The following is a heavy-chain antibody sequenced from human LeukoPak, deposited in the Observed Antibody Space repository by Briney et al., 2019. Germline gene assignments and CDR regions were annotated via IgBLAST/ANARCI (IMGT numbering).Heavy chain of an antibody. D-gene: IGHD6-13*01. CDR2: INWNGGST. J-gene: IGHJ6*03. V-gene: IGHV3-20*04. CDR1: GFTFDDYG. CDR3: ARDSKQYISNDYMDV. Sequence: GGSLRLSCAASGFTFDDYGMSWVRQAPGKGLEWVSGINWNGGSTGYADSVKGRFTISRDNAKNSLYLQMNSLRAEDTALYYCARDSKQYISNDYMDVWGKGTTVTVSS.